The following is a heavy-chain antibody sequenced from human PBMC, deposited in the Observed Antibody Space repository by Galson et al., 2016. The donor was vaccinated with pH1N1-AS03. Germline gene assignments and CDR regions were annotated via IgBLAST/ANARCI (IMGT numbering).Heavy chain of an antibody. J-gene: IGHJ4*02. CDR1: GFSLTSPGVC. V-gene: IGHV2-70*20. D-gene: IGHD6-13*01. CDR2: IDSDDDK. Sequence: PALVKPPQTLTLTCSFSGFSLTSPGVCVTWVRQPPGKALEWLATIDSDDDKYYTTSLKTRLTISKDTSKNQVVLTMTNMDPVDTATYYCARVWGAAAGYFDYWGPGNLVFVSS. CDR3: ARVWGAAAGYFDY.